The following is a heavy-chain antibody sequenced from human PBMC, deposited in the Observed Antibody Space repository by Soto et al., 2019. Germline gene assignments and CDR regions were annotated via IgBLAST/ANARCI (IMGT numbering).Heavy chain of an antibody. CDR1: GFLFSDAR. Sequence: AGSQRHSCAASGFLFSDARINWVRQAPGKGLEWVGRIKSKTDGGTTDFAAPVKGRFAISRDDSRDVVYMEMYSLKTDDTAVYFCTTDSLFTGQLVRMDNWGHGTLVTVSS. J-gene: IGHJ4*01. CDR2: IKSKTDGGTT. V-gene: IGHV3-15*07. D-gene: IGHD3-9*01. CDR3: TTDSLFTGQLVRMDN.